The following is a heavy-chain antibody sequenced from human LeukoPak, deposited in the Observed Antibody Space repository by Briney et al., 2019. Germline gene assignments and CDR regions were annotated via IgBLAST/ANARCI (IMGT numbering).Heavy chain of an antibody. CDR2: ISSSGITI. CDR3: ARYTFYYDSSGYYLVDY. V-gene: IGHV3-11*01. J-gene: IGHJ4*02. D-gene: IGHD3-22*01. Sequence: GGSLRLSCAASGFTFSDYYMSWISQAPGKGLEWVSYISSSGITIYYADSVKGRFTISRDNAKNSLYLQMNSLRAEDTAVYYCARYTFYYDSSGYYLVDYWGQGTLVTVSS. CDR1: GFTFSDYY.